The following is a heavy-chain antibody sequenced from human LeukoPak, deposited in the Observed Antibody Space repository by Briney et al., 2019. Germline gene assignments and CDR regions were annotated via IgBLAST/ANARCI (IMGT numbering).Heavy chain of an antibody. V-gene: IGHV3-23*05. CDR1: GFIFRNYG. Sequence: GSLRLSCAASGFIFRNYGMNWVRQAPGKGLEWVSGIYTNGNTRYADSVRGRFTISRDNSKNTLYLQMHSLRVDDTAVYYCAQDQTFELPHQLGYWGQGILVTVSS. D-gene: IGHD2-15*01. J-gene: IGHJ4*02. CDR2: IYTNGNT. CDR3: AQDQTFELPHQLGY.